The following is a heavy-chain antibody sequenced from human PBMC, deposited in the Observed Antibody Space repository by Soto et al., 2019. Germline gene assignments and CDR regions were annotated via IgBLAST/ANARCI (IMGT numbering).Heavy chain of an antibody. J-gene: IGHJ6*02. CDR1: GDSVTIGSYY. CDR3: AREWGLLLAYVMNV. D-gene: IGHD7-27*01. Sequence: SETLSLTCIVSGDSVTIGSYYWTWLRQPPGKGLEWIGYISYTGRTKYNPSLQSRVTISVDTSKNDFSLNLSSVTAADTAVYFCAREWGLLLAYVMNVWGQGIRVTFYS. CDR2: ISYTGRT. V-gene: IGHV4-61*03.